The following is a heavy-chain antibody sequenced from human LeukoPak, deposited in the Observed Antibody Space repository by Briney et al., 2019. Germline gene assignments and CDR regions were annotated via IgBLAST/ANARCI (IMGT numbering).Heavy chain of an antibody. Sequence: GGSLRLSCAASGFTVSSNYMSWVRQAPGKGLEWVANIKQDGSEKYYVDSVKGRFTISRDNAKNSLYLQMNSLRAEDTAVYYCARVGSGSYTFRRDFDYWGQGTLVTVSS. J-gene: IGHJ4*02. D-gene: IGHD3-10*01. V-gene: IGHV3-7*01. CDR1: GFTVSSNY. CDR2: IKQDGSEK. CDR3: ARVGSGSYTFRRDFDY.